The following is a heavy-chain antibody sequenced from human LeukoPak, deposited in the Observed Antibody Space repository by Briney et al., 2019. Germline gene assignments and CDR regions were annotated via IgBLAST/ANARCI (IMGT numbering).Heavy chain of an antibody. CDR2: ISSSGSTI. D-gene: IGHD6-19*01. J-gene: IGHJ4*02. CDR1: GFTFSSYE. CDR3: ARDHEVAGPYYFDY. V-gene: IGHV3-48*03. Sequence: GGSLRLSCEASGFTFSSYEMNWVRQAPGKGLEWVSYISSSGSTIYYADSVKGRFTTSRDNAKNSLYLQMNSLRAEDTAVYYCARDHEVAGPYYFDYWGQGTLVTVSS.